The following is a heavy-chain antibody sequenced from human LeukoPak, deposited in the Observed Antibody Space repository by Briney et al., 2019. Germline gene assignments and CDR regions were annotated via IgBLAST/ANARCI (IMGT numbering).Heavy chain of an antibody. CDR3: TTNPSSYYDSSGYYPPGTTIDY. V-gene: IGHV3-53*01. CDR1: GFTVSSNY. Sequence: GGSLRLSCAASGFTVSSNYMSWVRQAPGKGLEWVSVIYSGGSTYYADSVKGRFTISRDNSKNTLYLQMNSLKTEDTAVYYCTTNPSSYYDSSGYYPPGTTIDYWGQGTLVTVSS. J-gene: IGHJ4*02. D-gene: IGHD3-22*01. CDR2: IYSGGST.